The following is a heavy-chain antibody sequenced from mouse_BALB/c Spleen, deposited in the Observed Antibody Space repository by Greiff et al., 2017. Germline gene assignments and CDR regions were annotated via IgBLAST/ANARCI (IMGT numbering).Heavy chain of an antibody. CDR1: GYTFTDYE. Sequence: VQLQQSGAELVRPGASVTLSCKASGYTFTDYEMHWVKQTPVHGLEWIGAIDPETGGTAYNQKFKGKATLTADKSSSTAYMELRSLTSEDSAVYDCTRLGGGFAYGGQGTLVTVSA. J-gene: IGHJ3*01. V-gene: IGHV1-15*01. CDR3: TRLGGGFAY. D-gene: IGHD3-3*01. CDR2: IDPETGGT.